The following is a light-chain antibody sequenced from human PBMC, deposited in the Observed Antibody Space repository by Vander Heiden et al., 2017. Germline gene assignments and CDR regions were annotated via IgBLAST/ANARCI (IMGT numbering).Light chain of an antibody. CDR2: KAS. V-gene: IGKV1-5*03. Sequence: SPTSLSASVGDRVTITCRASQSISSWLAWYQQKPGKAPKLLIYKASSLESGVPSRFSGSGSGTEFTLTISSLQPDDFATYYCQQDNSYPSTFGQGTKLEIK. CDR3: QQDNSYPST. J-gene: IGKJ2*01. CDR1: QSISSW.